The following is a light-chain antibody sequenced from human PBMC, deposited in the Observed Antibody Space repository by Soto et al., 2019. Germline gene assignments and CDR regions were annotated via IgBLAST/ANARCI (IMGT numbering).Light chain of an antibody. J-gene: IGKJ3*01. V-gene: IGKV3-11*01. Sequence: EIVLTQSPATLSLSPVERATLSCRASQSVSSYLAWYQQKPGQAPRLLIYDASNRATGIPARFSGSGSGTDFTLTISSLEPEDFAVYYCQQRSKFTFGPGTKVDIK. CDR3: QQRSKFT. CDR1: QSVSSY. CDR2: DAS.